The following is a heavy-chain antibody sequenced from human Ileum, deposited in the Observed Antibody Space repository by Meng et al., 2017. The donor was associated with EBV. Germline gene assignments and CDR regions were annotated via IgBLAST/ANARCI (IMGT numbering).Heavy chain of an antibody. Sequence: LLPVAAPAPFTPSDTLSLPCTGSGCSVTSGTYYWSWLRQPPGSRLEFIGYVHHTGATNYNPSPVIRATVSVDTSKSQFSLHLTSVTAADTAVYYCARGYSYSYYFYFDYWGQGILVTVSS. V-gene: IGHV4-61*01. CDR3: ARGYSYSYYFYFDY. J-gene: IGHJ4*02. CDR2: VHHTGAT. D-gene: IGHD1-26*01. CDR1: GCSVTSGTYY.